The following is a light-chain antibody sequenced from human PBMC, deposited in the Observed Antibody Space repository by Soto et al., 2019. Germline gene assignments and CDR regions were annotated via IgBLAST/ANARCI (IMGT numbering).Light chain of an antibody. Sequence: QSVLTQPASVSGSPGQSITISCTGTSSDVGGYNYVSWYQQHPGKAPKVLIYEVTNRPSGVSNRFSGSKSGNTASLTISGLQAEDEADYYCSSYADSILIFGGGTKLTVL. V-gene: IGLV2-14*01. CDR3: SSYADSILI. CDR1: SSDVGGYNY. CDR2: EVT. J-gene: IGLJ2*01.